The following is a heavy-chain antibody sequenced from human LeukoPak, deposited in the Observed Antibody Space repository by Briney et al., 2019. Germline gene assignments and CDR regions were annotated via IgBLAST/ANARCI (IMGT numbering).Heavy chain of an antibody. CDR1: GFTFSSYS. J-gene: IGHJ4*02. CDR3: AREGFGELSTAPDYFDY. Sequence: PGGSLRLSCAASGFTFSSYSMNWVRQVPGKGLEWVSYISSSSSTIYYADSVKGRFTISRDNAKNSLYLQMNSLRAEDTAVYYCAREGFGELSTAPDYFDYWGQGTLVTVSS. V-gene: IGHV3-48*04. CDR2: ISSSSSTI. D-gene: IGHD3-10*01.